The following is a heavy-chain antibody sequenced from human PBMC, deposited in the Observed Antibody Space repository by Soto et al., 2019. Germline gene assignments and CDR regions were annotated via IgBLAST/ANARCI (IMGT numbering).Heavy chain of an antibody. Sequence: SVKVSCKASGGTFSSYAISWVRQAPGQGLEWMGGIIPIFGTANYAQKFQGRVTITADKSTSTAYMELSSLRSEDTAVYYCAREDDSSGWRYFDYWGQGTLVTVSS. CDR1: GGTFSSYA. V-gene: IGHV1-69*06. CDR2: IIPIFGTA. CDR3: AREDDSSGWRYFDY. D-gene: IGHD3-22*01. J-gene: IGHJ4*02.